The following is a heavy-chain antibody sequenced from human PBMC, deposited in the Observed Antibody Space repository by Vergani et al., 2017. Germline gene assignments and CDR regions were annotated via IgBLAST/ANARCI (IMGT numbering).Heavy chain of an antibody. CDR2: IDHTGRP. CDR1: GGSFTSYH. D-gene: IGHD4-11*01. V-gene: IGHV4-34*01. J-gene: IGHJ6*03. Sequence: QVQLQQWGGGLLKPSETLSLTCVVNGGSFTSYHWTWIRQSTGEGLEWVGDIDHTGRPDYNPSLKSRLTMSVDKSRNQFSLTLNSVTATDTAIYFCARVNTETNGHLYYYYYMDVCVQGTAVTVS. CDR3: ARVNTETNGHLYYYYYMDV.